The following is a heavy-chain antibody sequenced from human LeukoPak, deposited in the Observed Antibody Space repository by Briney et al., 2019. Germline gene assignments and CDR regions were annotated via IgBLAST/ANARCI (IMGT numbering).Heavy chain of an antibody. Sequence: PGGSLRLSCAASGFTFSSYGMHWVRQAPGKGLEWVAVISYDGSNKYYADSAKGRFTISRDNSKNTLYLQMNSLRAEDTAVYYCAKEGGYYDILSNPYYFDYWGQGTLVTVSS. CDR2: ISYDGSNK. J-gene: IGHJ4*02. CDR1: GFTFSSYG. V-gene: IGHV3-30*18. CDR3: AKEGGYYDILSNPYYFDY. D-gene: IGHD3-9*01.